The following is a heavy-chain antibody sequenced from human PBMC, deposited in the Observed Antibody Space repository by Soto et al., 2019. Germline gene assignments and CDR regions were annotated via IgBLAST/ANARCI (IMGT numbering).Heavy chain of an antibody. Sequence: QVQLVQSGAEVKKPGSSVKVSCKASGGTFSSYAISWVRQAPGQGLEWMGGIIPIFGTANYAQKFQGRVTITADESTSTAYMELSSLRSEDTAVYYCARGLAEYSSSYVLVGMGYWGQGTLVTVSS. D-gene: IGHD6-6*01. CDR3: ARGLAEYSSSYVLVGMGY. V-gene: IGHV1-69*01. CDR2: IIPIFGTA. J-gene: IGHJ4*02. CDR1: GGTFSSYA.